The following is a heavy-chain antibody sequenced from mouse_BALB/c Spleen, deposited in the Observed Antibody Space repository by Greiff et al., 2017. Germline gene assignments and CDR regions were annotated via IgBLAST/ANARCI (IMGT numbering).Heavy chain of an antibody. CDR1: GYTFTDYE. V-gene: IGHV1-15*01. J-gene: IGHJ2*01. CDR3: EEERGNKVDAGSLDY. D-gene: IGHD1-1*01. CDR2: IDPETGGT. Sequence: QVQLQQSGAELVRPGASVTLSCKASGYTFTDYEMHWVKQTPGHGLEWIGAIDPETGGTAYNQKFKGKATLTADKSSSTAYIELRSLTSEDSAVSACEEERGNKVDAGSLDYWGQGTPLTVSS.